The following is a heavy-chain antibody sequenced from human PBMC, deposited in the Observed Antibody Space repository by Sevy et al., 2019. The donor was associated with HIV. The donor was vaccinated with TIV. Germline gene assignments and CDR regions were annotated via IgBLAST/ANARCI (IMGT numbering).Heavy chain of an antibody. J-gene: IGHJ4*02. CDR3: ARDMLGYCSSTSCYAEGYFDY. CDR1: GGSISCYY. D-gene: IGHD2-2*01. CDR2: IYYSGST. Sequence: SETLSLTCTVSGGSISCYYWSWIRQPPGKGLEWIGYIYYSGSTNYNPSLKSRVTISVDTSKNQFSLKLSSVTAADTAVYYCARDMLGYCSSTSCYAEGYFDYWGQGTLVTVSS. V-gene: IGHV4-59*01.